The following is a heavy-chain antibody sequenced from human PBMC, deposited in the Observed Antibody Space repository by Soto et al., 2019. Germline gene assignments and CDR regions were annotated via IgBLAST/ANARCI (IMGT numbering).Heavy chain of an antibody. Sequence: QVQLVQSGAEVREPGSSVKVSCEASGGTFRSYAINWVRQAPGQGLEWMGGIIPMFGKPNYAEKFLGRVTISADESRRTAYIEVTSLKSEDRAVYYCARTMETNYFYCMDVWGLGITVTVSS. CDR3: ARTMETNYFYCMDV. CDR1: GGTFRSYA. J-gene: IGHJ6*02. D-gene: IGHD4-17*01. V-gene: IGHV1-69*01. CDR2: IIPMFGKP.